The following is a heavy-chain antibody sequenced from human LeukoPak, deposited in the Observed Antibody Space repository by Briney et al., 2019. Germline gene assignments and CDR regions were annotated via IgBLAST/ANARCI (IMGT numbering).Heavy chain of an antibody. CDR1: GGSISSYY. CDR2: IHYSGST. CDR3: ARMVYGSGSYFAFHAFDI. V-gene: IGHV4-59*01. D-gene: IGHD3-10*01. J-gene: IGHJ3*02. Sequence: SETLSLTCTVSGGSISSYYWSWIRQPPGKGLEWIGNIHYSGSTNYNPSLKSRVTISADTSKNQFSLKLTSVTAADTAVYYCARMVYGSGSYFAFHAFDIWGQGTMVTVSS.